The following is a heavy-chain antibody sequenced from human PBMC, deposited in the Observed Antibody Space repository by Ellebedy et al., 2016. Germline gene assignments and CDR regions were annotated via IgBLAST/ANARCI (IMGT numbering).Heavy chain of an antibody. J-gene: IGHJ4*02. V-gene: IGHV1-18*01. CDR2: ISVYNGNT. Sequence: ASVKVSCKAFGYTFTSYGISWVRQAPGQGLEWMGWISVYNGNTKYAQRVQGRVTMNTDTSTTTAYMELRSLTSDDTAVYYCGRVVSDYIWGSYRLDYWGQGTLVTVSS. CDR3: GRVVSDYIWGSYRLDY. CDR1: GYTFTSYG. D-gene: IGHD3-16*02.